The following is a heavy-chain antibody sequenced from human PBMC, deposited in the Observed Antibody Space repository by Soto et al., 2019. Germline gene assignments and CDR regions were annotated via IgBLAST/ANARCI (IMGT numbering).Heavy chain of an antibody. J-gene: IGHJ3*02. Sequence: QVQLVESGGGLVKPGGSLRLSCAASGFGFSDYYMSWIRQTPGKGLEWVSYISTRGSTIYYADSVKGRFTISRDNAKNSLYLQMNSLRAEDTAVYYCARDYSYGLHDTFDIWGQGTMVTVSS. CDR3: ARDYSYGLHDTFDI. V-gene: IGHV3-11*01. CDR2: ISTRGSTI. D-gene: IGHD5-18*01. CDR1: GFGFSDYY.